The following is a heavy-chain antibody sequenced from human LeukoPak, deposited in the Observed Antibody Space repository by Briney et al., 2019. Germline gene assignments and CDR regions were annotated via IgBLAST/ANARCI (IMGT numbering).Heavy chain of an antibody. CDR3: AKRGGSYFDY. V-gene: IGHV3-30*18. CDR1: GFTFSSSG. Sequence: GGSLRPSCAASGFTFSSSGMHWVRQAPGKGLEWLAVISNDGSNKYYADSVKGRFTISRDNPKNTLYLEMNSLRAEDTAVYYCAKRGGSYFDYWGQGTLVTVSS. D-gene: IGHD1-26*01. J-gene: IGHJ4*02. CDR2: ISNDGSNK.